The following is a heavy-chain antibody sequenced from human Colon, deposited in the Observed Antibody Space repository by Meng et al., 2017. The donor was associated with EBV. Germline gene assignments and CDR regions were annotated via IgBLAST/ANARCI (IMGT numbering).Heavy chain of an antibody. CDR1: GGSISSGNF. CDR3: ARHSSYNQGY. Sequence: LRESGPRLLMPWGALSLTCAVSGGSISSGNFWSWVRQPPGKGLEWVGQIYDTGGANYNPSLQSRVTISVDKSKNQFSLNLNSVTAADTAVYYCARHSSYNQGYWGQGTLVTVS. J-gene: IGHJ4*02. D-gene: IGHD5-24*01. CDR2: IYDTGGA. V-gene: IGHV4-4*02.